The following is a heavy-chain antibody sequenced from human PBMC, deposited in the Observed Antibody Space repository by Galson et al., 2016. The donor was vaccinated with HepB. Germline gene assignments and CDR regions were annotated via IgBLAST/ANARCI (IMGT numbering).Heavy chain of an antibody. D-gene: IGHD4-17*01. CDR3: VRGYDYGAPKGDY. CDR2: ISDGGAT. V-gene: IGHV3-48*03. J-gene: IGHJ4*02. Sequence: SLRLSCAASGFTMSYHEMNWVRQAPGKGLEWVSYISDGGATVYADSVKGRFTISRDNAKNSLYLQMNSLRAQDTAVYYFVRGYDYGAPKGDYWGQGTLVTVSS. CDR1: GFTMSYHE.